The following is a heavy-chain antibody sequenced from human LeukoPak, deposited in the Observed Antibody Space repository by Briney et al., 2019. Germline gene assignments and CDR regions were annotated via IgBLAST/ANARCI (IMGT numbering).Heavy chain of an antibody. CDR3: ARGGSWVVVVPAAVRN. CDR1: GFTFSSYA. Sequence: PGRSLRLSRAASGFTFSSYAMPWVRQAPGKGLEWVAVISYDGSNKYYADSVKGRFTISRDNSKNTLYLQMNSLRAEDTAVYYCARGGSWVVVVPAAVRNWGQGTLVTVSS. CDR2: ISYDGSNK. J-gene: IGHJ4*02. D-gene: IGHD2-2*01. V-gene: IGHV3-30-3*01.